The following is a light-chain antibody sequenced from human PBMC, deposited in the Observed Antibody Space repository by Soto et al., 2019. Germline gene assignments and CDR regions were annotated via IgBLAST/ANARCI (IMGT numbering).Light chain of an antibody. CDR2: AAS. J-gene: IGKJ2*01. V-gene: IGKV1-39*01. CDR1: QNIRNY. CDR3: QQSYSTPYT. Sequence: DIQMTQSPSSLSASVGDRVAITCRASQNIRNYLNWYQQKPGKAPKLLIYAASSLQSGVPSRFSGSGSGTDFTLTISSLQPEDFATYYCQQSYSTPYTFGQGTKVDIK.